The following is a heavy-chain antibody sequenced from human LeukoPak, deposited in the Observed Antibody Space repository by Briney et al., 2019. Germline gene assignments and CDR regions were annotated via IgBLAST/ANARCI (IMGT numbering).Heavy chain of an antibody. V-gene: IGHV1-8*03. CDR1: GYTFTSYD. Sequence: ASVKVSCKASGYTFTSYDINWVRQATGQGLEWMGWMNPNSGNTGYAQKFQGRVTITRNISISTAYMELSSLRSEDTAVYYCATQGGYYYERDDAFNIWGQGTMVTVSS. CDR2: MNPNSGNT. D-gene: IGHD3-22*01. CDR3: ATQGGYYYERDDAFNI. J-gene: IGHJ3*02.